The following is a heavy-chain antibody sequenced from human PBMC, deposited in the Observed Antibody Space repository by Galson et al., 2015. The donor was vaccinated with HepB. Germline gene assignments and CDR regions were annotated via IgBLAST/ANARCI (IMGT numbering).Heavy chain of an antibody. CDR1: GYTFTRYA. D-gene: IGHD3-22*01. J-gene: IGHJ4*02. Sequence: SVKVSCKASGYTFTRYAINWVRQAPGQGLEWMGWINTNTGNPTYAQGFTGRFVFSLDTSVNTAYLQISSLKAEDTGVYYCARDYYDTSSDYWGQGTLVTVSS. V-gene: IGHV7-4-1*02. CDR3: ARDYYDTSSDY. CDR2: INTNTGNP.